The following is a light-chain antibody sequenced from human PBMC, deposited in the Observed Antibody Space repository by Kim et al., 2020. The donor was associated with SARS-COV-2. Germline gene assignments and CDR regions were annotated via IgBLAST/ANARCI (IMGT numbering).Light chain of an antibody. J-gene: IGKJ4*01. V-gene: IGKV3-11*01. CDR2: DAS. Sequence: SPGERPTPPCRASQSVSSYLAWYQQKPGQAPRLLMYDASNRATGIPARFSGSGSGTDFTLTISSLEPEDFAVYYCQQRTNWPLTFGGGTKVDIK. CDR1: QSVSSY. CDR3: QQRTNWPLT.